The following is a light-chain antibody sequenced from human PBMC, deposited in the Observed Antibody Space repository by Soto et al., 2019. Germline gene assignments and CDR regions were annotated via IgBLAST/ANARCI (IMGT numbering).Light chain of an antibody. Sequence: DIQMTQSPASLSVSVGDRVTITCRASQSINNYVNWYLQRPGKAPKLLIRSASTLQRGVPSRFSGSGARTEFNLTIADLQPDDFGTYYCQPILTMPITVGHGTRLDLK. CDR2: SAS. J-gene: IGKJ5*01. CDR3: QPILTMPIT. V-gene: IGKV1-39*01. CDR1: QSINNY.